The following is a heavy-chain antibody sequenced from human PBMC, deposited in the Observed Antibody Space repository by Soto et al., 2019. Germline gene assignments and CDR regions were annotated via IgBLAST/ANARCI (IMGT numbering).Heavy chain of an antibody. D-gene: IGHD2-2*03. CDR1: GFSFNKFG. CDR3: AKVLAIDGDYYYYGVDV. V-gene: IGHV3-30*18. Sequence: QEQLVESGGGVVQPGRSLRLSCAASGFSFNKFGLHWVRQAPGKGLEWVALISYDGSDQYYADSVKGRFIISRDNSKNTLYLQMNSQRAEDTAVYYCAKVLAIDGDYYYYGVDVWGQETTVTVS. CDR2: ISYDGSDQ. J-gene: IGHJ6*02.